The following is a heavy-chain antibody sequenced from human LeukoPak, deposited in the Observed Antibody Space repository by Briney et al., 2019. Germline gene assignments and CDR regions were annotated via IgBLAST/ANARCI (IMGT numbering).Heavy chain of an antibody. J-gene: IGHJ4*02. V-gene: IGHV1-2*02. CDR2: INPNSGGT. CDR3: ARGRIWFGED. Sequence: ASVKVSCKASGYTFTGNYMHWVRQAPGQGLEWMGWINPNSGGTNYAQKFQGRVTITADKSTSTAYMELSSLRSEDTAVYYCARGRIWFGEDWGQGTLVTVSS. CDR1: GYTFTGNY. D-gene: IGHD3-10*01.